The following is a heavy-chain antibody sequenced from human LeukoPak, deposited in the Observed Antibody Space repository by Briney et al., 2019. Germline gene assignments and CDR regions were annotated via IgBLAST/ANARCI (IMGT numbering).Heavy chain of an antibody. J-gene: IGHJ3*02. D-gene: IGHD2-21*01. Sequence: MTGGSLRLSCAASGFTFSSYSMNWVRQAPGKGLEWVSSISSSSSYIYYADSVKGRFTISRDNAKNSLYLQMNSLRAEDTAVYYCARDVVVVIAPHDAFDIWGQGTMVTVSS. CDR2: ISSSSSYI. CDR3: ARDVVVVIAPHDAFDI. CDR1: GFTFSSYS. V-gene: IGHV3-21*01.